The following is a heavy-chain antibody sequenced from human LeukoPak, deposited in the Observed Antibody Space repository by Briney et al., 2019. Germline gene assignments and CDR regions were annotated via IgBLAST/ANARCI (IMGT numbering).Heavy chain of an antibody. CDR3: ARARYCSGGSCYSRRLFAFDF. CDR1: GGSFSGYY. D-gene: IGHD2-15*01. CDR2: INHSGST. V-gene: IGHV4-34*01. Sequence: KPSETLSLTCAVYGGSFSGYYWSWIRQPPGKGLEWIGEINHSGSTNYNPSLKSRVTISVDTSKNQFSLKLSSVTAADTAVYYCARARYCSGGSCYSRRLFAFDFWGRGTMVTVSS. J-gene: IGHJ3*01.